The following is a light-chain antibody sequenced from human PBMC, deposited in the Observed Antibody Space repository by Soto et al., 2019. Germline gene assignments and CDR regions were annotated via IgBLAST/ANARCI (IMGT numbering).Light chain of an antibody. J-gene: IGKJ4*01. CDR2: GAS. CDR3: QQYNNWPLLT. CDR1: RSISDT. Sequence: ELVMWQSPATLSVSAGGRATLSCRASRSISDTLAWYQQKPGQAPRLLIHGASTRATGFPARFSGSGSGTDFTLTISSLQSEDFAVYNCQQYNNWPLLTFGGETKVDIK. V-gene: IGKV3-15*01.